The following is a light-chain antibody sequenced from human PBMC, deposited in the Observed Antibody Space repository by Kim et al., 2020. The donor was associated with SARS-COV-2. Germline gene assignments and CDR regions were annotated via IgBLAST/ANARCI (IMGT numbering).Light chain of an antibody. CDR1: SSDVGDYNY. CDR3: CSYAGSYTYV. CDR2: DVS. V-gene: IGLV2-11*01. Sequence: SVTITCTGTSSDVGDYNYVSWYQQHPGKAPKLMIYDVSKRPSGVPDRFSGSKSGNTASLTISGLQAEDEADYYCCSYAGSYTYVFGTGTKVTVL. J-gene: IGLJ1*01.